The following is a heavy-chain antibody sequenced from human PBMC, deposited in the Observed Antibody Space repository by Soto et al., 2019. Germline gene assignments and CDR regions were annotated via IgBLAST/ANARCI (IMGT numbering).Heavy chain of an antibody. CDR1: GYTFTSYG. CDR2: ISAYNGNT. J-gene: IGHJ4*02. Sequence: GASVKVSCKASGYTFTSYGISWVRQAPGQGLEWMGWISAYNGNTNYAQKLQGRVTMTTDTSTSTAYMELRSLRSDDTAVYYCARVEDDYGDLQWDYWGQGTLVTVSS. V-gene: IGHV1-18*01. CDR3: ARVEDDYGDLQWDY. D-gene: IGHD4-17*01.